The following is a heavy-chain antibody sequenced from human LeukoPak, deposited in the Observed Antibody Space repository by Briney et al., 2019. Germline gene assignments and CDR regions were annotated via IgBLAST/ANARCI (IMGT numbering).Heavy chain of an antibody. CDR2: ISGSGGST. CDR3: AKDEGPYSSWDVCMDV. D-gene: IGHD6-6*01. Sequence: GGSLRLSCAASGFTFSSYAMSWVRQAPGKGLEWVSAISGSGGSTYDADSVKGRFTISRDNSKDTLYLQMNSLRAEDTAVYYCAKDEGPYSSWDVCMDVWGQGTTVTVSS. J-gene: IGHJ6*02. V-gene: IGHV3-23*01. CDR1: GFTFSSYA.